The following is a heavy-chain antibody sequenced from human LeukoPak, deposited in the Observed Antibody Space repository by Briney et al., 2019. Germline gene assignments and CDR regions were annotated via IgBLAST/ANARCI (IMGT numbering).Heavy chain of an antibody. V-gene: IGHV1-8*01. J-gene: IGHJ5*02. Sequence: ASVKVSCKASGYTFTSYDINWVRQATGQGLEWMGWMNPNSGNTGYAQKFQGRVTMTRNTSISTAYMELSSLRSEDTAVYYCARVDYGEYGFDPWGQGTLVTVSS. CDR1: GYTFTSYD. D-gene: IGHD4-17*01. CDR3: ARVDYGEYGFDP. CDR2: MNPNSGNT.